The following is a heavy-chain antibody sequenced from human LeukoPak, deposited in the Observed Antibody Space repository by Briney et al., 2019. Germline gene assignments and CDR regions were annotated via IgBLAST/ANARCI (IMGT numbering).Heavy chain of an antibody. J-gene: IGHJ6*03. Sequence: SETLSLTCTVSGGSISSGSYYWSWIRQPAGKGLEWIGRIYTSGSTNYNPSLKSRVTISVDTSKNQFSLKLSSVTAADTAVYYCARSQGDYYYYMDVWGKGTTVTISS. CDR3: ARSQGDYYYYMDV. CDR2: IYTSGST. D-gene: IGHD3-16*01. CDR1: GGSISSGSYY. V-gene: IGHV4-61*02.